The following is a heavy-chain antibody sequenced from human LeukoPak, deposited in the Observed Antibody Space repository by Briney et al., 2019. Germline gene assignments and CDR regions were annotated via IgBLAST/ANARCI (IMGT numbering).Heavy chain of an antibody. CDR3: VSRITGTVLDAFDI. D-gene: IGHD1-7*01. CDR2: ISSTGSYT. CDR1: GFTFSDYY. Sequence: GESLKISCAASGFTFSDYYMSWIRQAPGKGLEWVSYISSTGSYTHYTDSVKGRFTISRDNAKNSLYLQMNSLRAEDTAVYYCVSRITGTVLDAFDIWGQGTMVTVSS. V-gene: IGHV3-11*06. J-gene: IGHJ3*02.